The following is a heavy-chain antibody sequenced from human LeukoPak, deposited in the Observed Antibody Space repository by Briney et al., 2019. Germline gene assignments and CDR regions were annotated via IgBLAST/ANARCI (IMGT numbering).Heavy chain of an antibody. Sequence: TGGSLRLSCAASGFSFSTYAMSWVRQAPGKGLEWVSVISGRSDTTYYADSVKGRFTISRDNSKSILYLQLNSLRVEDTAVYFCAKHKENFGDSCLDDYWGQGALVTVSS. CDR2: ISGRSDTT. CDR3: AKHKENFGDSCLDDY. D-gene: IGHD4-17*01. CDR1: GFSFSTYA. V-gene: IGHV3-23*01. J-gene: IGHJ4*02.